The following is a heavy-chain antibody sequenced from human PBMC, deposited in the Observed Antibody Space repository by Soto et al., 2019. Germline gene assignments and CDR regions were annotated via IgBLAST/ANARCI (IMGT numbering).Heavy chain of an antibody. D-gene: IGHD4-17*01. V-gene: IGHV1-18*04. CDR1: GYTFTSYG. CDR2: VSPPKGRT. J-gene: IGHJ1*01. Sequence: QVQLVQSGPDLKRPGASMKVSCKASGYTFTSYGISWVRQAPAQGGEWMAWVSPPKGRTKYSRKAQGRVTWGTDTSSNTAYMAMTTLRVDDTAVYYCAMDYGDRPEYFKHWGQGTLVTVS. CDR3: AMDYGDRPEYFKH.